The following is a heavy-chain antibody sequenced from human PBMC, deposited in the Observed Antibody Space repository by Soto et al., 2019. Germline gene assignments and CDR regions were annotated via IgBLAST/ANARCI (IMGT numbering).Heavy chain of an antibody. D-gene: IGHD3-16*01. Sequence: GGSLRLSCVASGFTFSSYAVSWVRQAPGKGLEWVSTLSGRGTTTHYADSVKGRFTISRDNSKNTLYLQMGSLRADDTAVYYCAKTGEQHEVLDYWGQGTLVTGSS. J-gene: IGHJ4*02. CDR1: GFTFSSYA. CDR2: LSGRGTTT. CDR3: AKTGEQHEVLDY. V-gene: IGHV3-23*01.